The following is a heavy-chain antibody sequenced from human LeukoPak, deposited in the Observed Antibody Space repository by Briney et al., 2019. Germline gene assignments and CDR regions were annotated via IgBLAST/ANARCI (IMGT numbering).Heavy chain of an antibody. J-gene: IGHJ4*02. CDR2: IYTSGST. Sequence: SETLSLTCTVSGGSISSYYWSWIRQPAGKGLEWIGRIYTSGSTNYNPSLKSRVTISVDTSKNQFSLKLSSVTAADTAVYYCARGLRTLWLRPTPNFDYWGQGTLVTVSS. CDR1: GGSISSYY. V-gene: IGHV4-4*07. D-gene: IGHD5-18*01. CDR3: ARGLRTLWLRPTPNFDY.